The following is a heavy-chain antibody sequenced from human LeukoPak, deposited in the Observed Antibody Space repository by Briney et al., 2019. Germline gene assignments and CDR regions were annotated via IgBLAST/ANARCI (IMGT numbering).Heavy chain of an antibody. D-gene: IGHD2-15*01. V-gene: IGHV3-33*01. CDR1: GFTFSSYG. CDR2: IWYDGSNK. CDR3: ARDGTDCSGGSCYSAGFDY. Sequence: GRSLRLSCAASGFTFSSYGMHWVRQAPGKGLEWVAVIWYDGSNKYYADSVKGRFTISRVNSKNTLYLQMNSLRAEDTAVYYCARDGTDCSGGSCYSAGFDYWGQGTLITVSS. J-gene: IGHJ4*02.